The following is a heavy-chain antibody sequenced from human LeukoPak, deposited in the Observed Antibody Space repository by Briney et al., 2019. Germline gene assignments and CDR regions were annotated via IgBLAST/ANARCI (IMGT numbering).Heavy chain of an antibody. CDR2: VYSSGDT. V-gene: IGHV4-39*07. J-gene: IGHJ4*02. D-gene: IGHD3-22*01. CDR1: GGSISSSSYH. CDR3: ARDRNFFDSRGYNDY. Sequence: SETLSLTCTVSGGSISSSSYHWGWIRQPPGRGLEWIGSVYSSGDTYYNPSLKSRVTISVDTSKNQFSLNLTSVTAADTAFYFCARDRNFFDSRGYNDYWGQGTLVTVSS.